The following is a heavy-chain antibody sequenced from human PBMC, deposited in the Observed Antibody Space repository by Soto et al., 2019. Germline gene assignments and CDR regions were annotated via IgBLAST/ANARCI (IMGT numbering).Heavy chain of an antibody. Sequence: SVKVSCKASGGTFSSYAISWVRQAPGQGLEWMGGIIPIFGTSNYAQKFQGRVTITADKSTSTAYMELSSLRSEDTAVYYCARPNSDTAMVYAFDTWAQGTMVTVSS. D-gene: IGHD5-18*01. J-gene: IGHJ3*02. V-gene: IGHV1-69*06. CDR2: IIPIFGTS. CDR1: GGTFSSYA. CDR3: ARPNSDTAMVYAFDT.